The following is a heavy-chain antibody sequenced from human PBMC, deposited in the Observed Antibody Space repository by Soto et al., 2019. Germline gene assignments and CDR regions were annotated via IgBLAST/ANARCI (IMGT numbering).Heavy chain of an antibody. V-gene: IGHV1-46*01. D-gene: IGHD3-22*01. Sequence: QVQLVQSGAEVKKPGASVKLPCKASGYIFTKYSMHWVRQAPGQGLEWMGMINSNGGDTRHAQMFQGRVTMTRDTSTRIGYMELSSLRSEDTAVYYCAMGYYDISARSYFDNWGQGTLVTVSS. J-gene: IGHJ4*02. CDR1: GYIFTKYS. CDR2: INSNGGDT. CDR3: AMGYYDISARSYFDN.